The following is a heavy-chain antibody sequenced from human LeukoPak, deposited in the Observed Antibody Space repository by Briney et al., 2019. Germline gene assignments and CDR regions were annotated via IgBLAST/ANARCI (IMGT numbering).Heavy chain of an antibody. D-gene: IGHD3-10*01. CDR1: GGSISSYY. CDR3: ARAGDLYLGRFDY. CDR2: IYTSGST. V-gene: IGHV4-4*07. Sequence: SETLSLPFTVPGGSISSYYWSWIRPPAGKGLEWIGRIYTSGSTNYNPSLKSRVTISVDTSKNQFSLKLSSVTAADTAVYYCARAGDLYLGRFDYWGQGTLVTVSS. J-gene: IGHJ4*02.